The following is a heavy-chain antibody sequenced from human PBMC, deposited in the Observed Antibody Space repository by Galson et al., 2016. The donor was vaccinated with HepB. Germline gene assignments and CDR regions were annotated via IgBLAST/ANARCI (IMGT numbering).Heavy chain of an antibody. CDR2: IRGSGGGI. CDR1: GFIFSTYA. Sequence: SLRLSCAASGFIFSTYAMNWVRQAPGKGLEWVSSIRGSGGGIDYADSVKGRFTISRDNSKNTLYLQMSSLRAEDTALYYCAKVPHHSTGWPREIDYWGQGTLVIVSS. J-gene: IGHJ4*02. V-gene: IGHV3-23*01. D-gene: IGHD6-25*01. CDR3: AKVPHHSTGWPREIDY.